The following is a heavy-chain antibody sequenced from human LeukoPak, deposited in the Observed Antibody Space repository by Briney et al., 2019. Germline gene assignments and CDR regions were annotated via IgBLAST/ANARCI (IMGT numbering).Heavy chain of an antibody. Sequence: GGSLRLSCAASGFTFSSYGMHWVRQAPGKGLEWVALISFDGVKTDYADSVKGRFTISRDSSQNTLYLQMNSLRAEDTAVYYCAKVFVRQKAAYDMDVWGQGTTVTVSS. J-gene: IGHJ6*02. V-gene: IGHV3-30*18. CDR3: AKVFVRQKAAYDMDV. CDR1: GFTFSSYG. D-gene: IGHD3-3*01. CDR2: ISFDGVKT.